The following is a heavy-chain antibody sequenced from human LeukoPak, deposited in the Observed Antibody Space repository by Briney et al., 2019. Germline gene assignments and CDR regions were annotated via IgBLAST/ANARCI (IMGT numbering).Heavy chain of an antibody. Sequence: GGSLRLSCAASGFTFSSYWMSWVRQAPGKGLEWVANIKQDGSEKYYVDSVKGRFTISRDNAKNSLYLQMNSLRAEDTAVYYCAKETRRVTGDNYFDYWGQGTLVTVSS. J-gene: IGHJ4*02. CDR1: GFTFSSYW. D-gene: IGHD7-27*01. V-gene: IGHV3-7*01. CDR3: AKETRRVTGDNYFDY. CDR2: IKQDGSEK.